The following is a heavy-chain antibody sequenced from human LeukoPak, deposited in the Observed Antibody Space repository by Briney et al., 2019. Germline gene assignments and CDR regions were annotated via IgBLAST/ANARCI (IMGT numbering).Heavy chain of an antibody. V-gene: IGHV3-48*03. CDR1: GFTFSGYE. J-gene: IGHJ4*02. D-gene: IGHD3-9*01. Sequence: PGGSLRLSCAASGFTFSGYEVNWVRQAPGKGLEWVSYISSSGSTIYYADSVKGRFTISRDNAKNSLYLQMNSLRAEDTAVYYCARATLRYFDWLFSLYFDYWGQGTLVTVSS. CDR3: ARATLRYFDWLFSLYFDY. CDR2: ISSSGSTI.